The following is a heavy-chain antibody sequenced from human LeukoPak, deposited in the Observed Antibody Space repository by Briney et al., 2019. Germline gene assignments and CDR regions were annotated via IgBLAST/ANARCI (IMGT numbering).Heavy chain of an antibody. CDR1: GFTFDDYT. CDR3: AKGTYYYGSGSPGAFDI. V-gene: IGHV3-43*01. Sequence: PGGSLRLSCAASGFTFDDYTMHWVRQAPGKGLEWASLISWDGGSTYYADSVKGRFTISRDNSKNSLYLQMNSLRTEDTALYYCAKGTYYYGSGSPGAFDIWGQGTMVTVSS. CDR2: ISWDGGST. J-gene: IGHJ3*02. D-gene: IGHD3-10*01.